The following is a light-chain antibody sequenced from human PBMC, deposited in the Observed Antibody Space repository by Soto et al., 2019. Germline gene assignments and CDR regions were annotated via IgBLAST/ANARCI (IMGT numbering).Light chain of an antibody. V-gene: IGLV2-14*03. CDR2: DVS. J-gene: IGLJ2*01. CDR1: SSDVGGYKS. Sequence: QSALTQPASVSGSPGQSITISCTGSSSDVGGYKSVSWYQQHPGKAPKLIIYDVSDRPSGVSNRFSGSKSGNTASLTISGLQAEDEADYYCSSYSSSSPVVFGGGTKVTV. CDR3: SSYSSSSPVV.